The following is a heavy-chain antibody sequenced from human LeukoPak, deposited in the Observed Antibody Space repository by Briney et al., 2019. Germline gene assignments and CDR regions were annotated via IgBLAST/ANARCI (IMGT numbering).Heavy chain of an antibody. Sequence: SETLSFTCTVSGGSISSGDYYWSWIRQPPGKGLEWIAYMYYSGSTYYNPSLKSRVTMSADTSKNQLSLKLSSVTAADTAVYYCARPYYYDSRIDPWGQGILVTVSS. D-gene: IGHD3-22*01. CDR1: GGSISSGDYY. V-gene: IGHV4-30-4*01. J-gene: IGHJ5*02. CDR3: ARPYYYDSRIDP. CDR2: MYYSGST.